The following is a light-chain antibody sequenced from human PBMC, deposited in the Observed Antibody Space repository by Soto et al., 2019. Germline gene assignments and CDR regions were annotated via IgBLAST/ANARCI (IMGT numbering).Light chain of an antibody. V-gene: IGKV1-5*01. CDR3: QQYTSYSWT. CDR2: DAS. Sequence: IQMTQSPSTLSASVGDRVTITCRASQSINSWLAWYQQKPGKAPQILIYDASTLKSGVPSRFSASGSGTEFTLIISSLQPDDFATYYCQQYTSYSWTFGQGTKLEI. J-gene: IGKJ1*01. CDR1: QSINSW.